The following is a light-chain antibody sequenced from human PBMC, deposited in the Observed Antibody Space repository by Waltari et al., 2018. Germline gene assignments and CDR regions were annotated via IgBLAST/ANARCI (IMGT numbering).Light chain of an antibody. CDR2: DVD. V-gene: IGKV3-11*01. J-gene: IGKJ5*01. Sequence: EIVLTQSPATLSVSPGERATVSCRASQNVSIFLAWYQHKPGQAPSLIIYDVDNRATGIPPRFSGSGSGTDFTLTISRFESEDSAVYSCQQRSIWPPITCGQGTRLEIK. CDR3: QQRSIWPPIT. CDR1: QNVSIF.